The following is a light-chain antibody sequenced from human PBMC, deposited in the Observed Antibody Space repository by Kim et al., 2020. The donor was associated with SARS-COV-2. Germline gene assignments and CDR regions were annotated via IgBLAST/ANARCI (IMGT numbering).Light chain of an antibody. CDR3: LQRYSTPRT. CDR2: ASS. Sequence: IPMTPSPSSLSASVGDRVTITCRASQSISSDLNWYQQRPGKAPKLLIYASSSLQSGVPSRFSGSGSGTDFTLTISSLQPEDFATYYCLQRYSTPRTFGRGTQVEIK. V-gene: IGKV1-39*01. CDR1: QSISSD. J-gene: IGKJ4*02.